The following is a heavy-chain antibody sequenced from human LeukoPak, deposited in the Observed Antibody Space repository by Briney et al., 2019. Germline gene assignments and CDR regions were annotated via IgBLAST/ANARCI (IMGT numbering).Heavy chain of an antibody. CDR1: GGSISSSTNY. CDR3: ARHEEEDGYNAKTFDY. D-gene: IGHD5-24*01. J-gene: IGHJ4*02. V-gene: IGHV4-39*01. CDR2: IYYTGTT. Sequence: PSETLSLTCTVSGGSISSSTNYWGWVRQPPGKGLECIGSIYYTGTTYYNPSLKSRVTISVDTSKNQFSLKLSSVTAADTAEYYCARHEEEDGYNAKTFDYWGQGTLVTVSS.